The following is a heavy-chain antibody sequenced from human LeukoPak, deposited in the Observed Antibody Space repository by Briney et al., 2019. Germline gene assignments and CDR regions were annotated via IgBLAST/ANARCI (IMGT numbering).Heavy chain of an antibody. V-gene: IGHV4-59*12. CDR1: GGSISSYY. D-gene: IGHD6-19*01. Sequence: PSETLSLTCTVSGGSISSYYWSWIRQPPGKGLEWIGYIYYSGSTNYNPSLKSRVTISVDTSKNQFSLKLSSVTAADTAVYYCARAGGLAVAGTITQQDFDYWGQGTLVTVSS. J-gene: IGHJ4*02. CDR3: ARAGGLAVAGTITQQDFDY. CDR2: IYYSGST.